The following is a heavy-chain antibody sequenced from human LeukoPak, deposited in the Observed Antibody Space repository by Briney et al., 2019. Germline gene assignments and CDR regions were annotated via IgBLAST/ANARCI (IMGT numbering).Heavy chain of an antibody. Sequence: SETLSLTCTVSGGSISSYYWSWIRQPPGKGLEWIGYIYYSGSTNYNPSLKRRVTISVDTSKNQFSLKLSSVTAADTAVYYCARSHVIRDHYFDYWGQGTLVTVSS. D-gene: IGHD2-21*01. CDR2: IYYSGST. CDR3: ARSHVIRDHYFDY. CDR1: GGSISSYY. V-gene: IGHV4-59*01. J-gene: IGHJ4*02.